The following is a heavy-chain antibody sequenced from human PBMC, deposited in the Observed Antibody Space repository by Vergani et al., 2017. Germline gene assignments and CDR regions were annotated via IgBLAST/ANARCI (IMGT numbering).Heavy chain of an antibody. D-gene: IGHD4/OR15-4a*01. CDR3: AKDLTRRYRADY. CDR2: IWYDGSNK. V-gene: IGHV3-33*06. J-gene: IGHJ4*02. Sequence: QVQLVESGGGVVQPGRSLRLSCAASGFTFSSYGMHWVRQAPGKGLEWVAVIWYDGSNKYYADSVKGRFTISRDNSKNTLYLQMNSLRAEDTAVYYCAKDLTRRYRADYWGQGTLVTVSS. CDR1: GFTFSSYG.